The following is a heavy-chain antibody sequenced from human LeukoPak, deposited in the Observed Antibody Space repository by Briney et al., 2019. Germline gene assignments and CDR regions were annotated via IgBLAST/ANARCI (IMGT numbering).Heavy chain of an antibody. CDR3: ATATPRGYSHGPYYYYGMDV. CDR1: GYTLTELS. V-gene: IGHV1-24*01. CDR2: FDPEDGET. D-gene: IGHD5-18*01. J-gene: IGHJ6*02. Sequence: GASVKVSCKVSGYTLTELSMHWVRQAPGKGLEWMGGFDPEDGETIYAQKFQGRVTMTEDTSTDTAYMELSSLRSEDTAVYYCATATPRGYSHGPYYYYGMDVWGQGTTVTVSS.